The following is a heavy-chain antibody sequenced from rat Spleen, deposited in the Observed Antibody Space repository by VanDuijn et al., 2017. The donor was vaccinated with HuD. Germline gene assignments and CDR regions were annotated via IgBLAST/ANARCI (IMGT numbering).Heavy chain of an antibody. CDR2: ISPSGGST. D-gene: IGHD4-3*01. J-gene: IGHJ2*01. Sequence: EVQLVESGGGLVQPGRSLKLSCAASGFTFSNYGMHWIRQAPTKGLEWVASISPSGGSTYYRDSVKGRFTISRDDEEGTLYLQMDSLRSEDTATYFCARLGGLRNWFAYWGQGVMVTVSS. CDR1: GFTFSNYG. CDR3: ARLGGLRNWFAY. V-gene: IGHV5-19*01.